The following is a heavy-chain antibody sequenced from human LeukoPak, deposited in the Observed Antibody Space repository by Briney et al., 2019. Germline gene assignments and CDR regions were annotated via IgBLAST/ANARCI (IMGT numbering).Heavy chain of an antibody. CDR1: GYSFSNYD. CDR2: MNPKSGNT. D-gene: IGHD3-10*01. J-gene: IGHJ5*02. V-gene: IGHV1-8*01. CDR3: TKASLAFGTKYFDP. Sequence: ASVKVSCKASGYSFSNYDINRVRQAPGQGLEWMGWMNPKSGNTGYGQKFQGRVTMTRVTSITTAYMELRSLRSDDTAVYYCTKASLAFGTKYFDPWGQGTLVTVSS.